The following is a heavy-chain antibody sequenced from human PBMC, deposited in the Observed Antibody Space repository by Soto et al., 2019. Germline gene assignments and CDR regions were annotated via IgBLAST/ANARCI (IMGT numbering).Heavy chain of an antibody. CDR1: GDSVSSNSAA. CDR2: TYYRSKWYN. CDR3: ARGEKDSGRIFEY. V-gene: IGHV6-1*01. Sequence: SHTLSLTCGISGDSVSSNSAAWNWLRQSPSRGLEWLGRTYYRSKWYNDYAVSVESRITINPDTSKSHFSLQLNFVTPEDTAVYFCARGEKDSGRIFEYWGQGTLVTVSS. J-gene: IGHJ4*02. D-gene: IGHD1-26*01.